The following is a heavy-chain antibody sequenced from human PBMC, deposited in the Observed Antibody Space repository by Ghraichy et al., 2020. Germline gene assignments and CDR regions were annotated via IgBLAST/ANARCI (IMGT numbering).Heavy chain of an antibody. CDR1: GFSFTNYW. J-gene: IGHJ4*02. Sequence: GGSLRLSCAASGFSFTNYWMHWVRQTPGKGLVWVSHLNIVGITVNYADPVKGRFTIARDNTKNTMYLQMKSLTVKDTAVYSCVRSNKDGLRQFDYWGQGTLVTVSS. V-gene: IGHV3-74*01. CDR2: LNIVGITV. CDR3: VRSNKDGLRQFDY.